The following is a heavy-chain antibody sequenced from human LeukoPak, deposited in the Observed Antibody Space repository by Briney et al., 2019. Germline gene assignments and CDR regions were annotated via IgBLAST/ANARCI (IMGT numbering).Heavy chain of an antibody. CDR3: AKDMMATPGYSSSWYVAPFDY. CDR1: GFTFSTYS. V-gene: IGHV3-48*04. D-gene: IGHD6-13*01. CDR2: ISSDSSTI. Sequence: PGGSLRLSCAASGFTFSTYSINWVRQAPGKGLEWVSYISSDSSTIYYADSLKGRFTISRDNAKNSLYLQMNSLRAEDTALYYCAKDMMATPGYSSSWYVAPFDYWGQGTLVTVSS. J-gene: IGHJ4*02.